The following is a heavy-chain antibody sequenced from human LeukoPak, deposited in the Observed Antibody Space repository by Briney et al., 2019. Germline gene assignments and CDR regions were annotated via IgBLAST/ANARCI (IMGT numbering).Heavy chain of an antibody. V-gene: IGHV3-23*01. CDR3: EKDLGGSGDYRPY. J-gene: IGHJ4*02. D-gene: IGHD2-21*02. CDR2: ISGSDGST. Sequence: GSLRLSCAASGFTFSSYAMSWVRQAPGEGLEWVSAISGSDGSTYYADSVKGRFTISRDNSKNTLYLQMNSLSAEDTAVYYCEKDLGGSGDYRPYWGQGSVVTVSS. CDR1: GFTFSSYA.